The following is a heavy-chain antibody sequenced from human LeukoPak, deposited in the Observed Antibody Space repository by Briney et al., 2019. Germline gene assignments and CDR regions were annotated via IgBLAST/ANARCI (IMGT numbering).Heavy chain of an antibody. CDR3: ARVDEVEAIDY. CDR1: GGSISSSSYY. Sequence: SETLSLTCTVSGGSISSSSYYWGWIRQPPGKGLEWIGSIYYSGSTYYNPSLKSRVTISVDTSKNQFSLQLSSVTAADTAVYYCARVDEVEAIDYWGQGPLVTVSS. J-gene: IGHJ4*02. CDR2: IYYSGST. V-gene: IGHV4-39*07. D-gene: IGHD5-12*01.